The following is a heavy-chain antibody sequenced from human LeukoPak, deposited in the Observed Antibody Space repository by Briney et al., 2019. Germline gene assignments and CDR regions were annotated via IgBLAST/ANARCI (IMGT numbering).Heavy chain of an antibody. J-gene: IGHJ1*01. Sequence: GGSLRLSCAASGFTFSSHAMHWVRQAPGKGLEWVSSMSTSSSSTFYADSVKGRFTISRDNAQNSLFLQMNSLRVEDTAVYYCARGSGSGSYSWYSQYWGQGALVIVSS. CDR3: ARGSGSGSYSWYSQY. D-gene: IGHD3-10*01. CDR2: MSTSSSST. V-gene: IGHV3-21*01. CDR1: GFTFSSHA.